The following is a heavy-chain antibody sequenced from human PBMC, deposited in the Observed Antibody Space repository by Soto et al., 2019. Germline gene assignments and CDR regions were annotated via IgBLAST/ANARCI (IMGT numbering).Heavy chain of an antibody. J-gene: IGHJ5*02. V-gene: IGHV3-66*01. Sequence: EVQLVESGGGWVQPGGSLRLSCAASGFTVSSNYMTWVRQAPGKGLEWVSLIYSGGTTYYADSVKGRFIISRDNSKNTLYLQMNSLRAEDTAVYYCARGFSNYVAWFDPWGQGTLVTVSS. CDR2: IYSGGTT. D-gene: IGHD4-4*01. CDR1: GFTVSSNY. CDR3: ARGFSNYVAWFDP.